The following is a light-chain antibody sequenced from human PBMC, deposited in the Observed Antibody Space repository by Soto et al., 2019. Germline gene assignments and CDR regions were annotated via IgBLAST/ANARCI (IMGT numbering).Light chain of an antibody. Sequence: VLTQSPGTLSLSTGERATLSCRASQSVSNNYLAWYQQKSGQSPKLLIFGSSDRATGIPDRFSGSGSGTDFTLTISSLEPEDFAVYYCQQYGSSPPYTFGQGTKLEIK. J-gene: IGKJ2*01. CDR1: QSVSNNY. V-gene: IGKV3-20*01. CDR2: GSS. CDR3: QQYGSSPPYT.